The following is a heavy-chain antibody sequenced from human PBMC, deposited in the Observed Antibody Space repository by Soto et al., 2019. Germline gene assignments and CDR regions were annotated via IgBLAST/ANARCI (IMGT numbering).Heavy chain of an antibody. J-gene: IGHJ5*02. CDR3: AKRDLSSTGLLP. CDR2: INSDGSST. V-gene: IGHV3-74*03. CDR1: GFTFTSSW. D-gene: IGHD3-9*01. Sequence: EVQLVEAGGGLVQPGGSLRLSCAASGFTFTSSWMHWVRQGPGKGLEWVSRINSDGSSTAYADSVKSRFTISRDNAKNTLYLQMDSLRDADSCIYYCAKRDLSSTGLLPWGQGTQVSVSS.